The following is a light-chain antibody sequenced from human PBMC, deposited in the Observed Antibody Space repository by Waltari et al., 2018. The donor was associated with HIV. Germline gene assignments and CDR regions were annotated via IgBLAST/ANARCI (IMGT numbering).Light chain of an antibody. CDR1: QSVSSY. CDR3: QQRSNWPPSIT. CDR2: DAS. J-gene: IGKJ5*01. Sequence: EIVLTQSPATLSLSPGERATLPCRASQSVSSYLAWYQPKPGQAPRLLIYDASNRATGIPARFSGSGSGTDFTLTISSLEPEDFTVYYCQQRSNWPPSITFGQGTRLEIK. V-gene: IGKV3-11*01.